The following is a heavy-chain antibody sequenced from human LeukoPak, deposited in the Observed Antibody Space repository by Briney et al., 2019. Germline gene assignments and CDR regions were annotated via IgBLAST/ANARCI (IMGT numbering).Heavy chain of an antibody. CDR1: GYTFTGYY. CDR2: INPNSGGT. V-gene: IGHV1-2*06. D-gene: IGHD2/OR15-2a*01. J-gene: IGHJ5*02. Sequence: ASVKVSCKASGYTFTGYYMHWVRQAPGQGLEWMGRINPNSGGTNYAQKFQGRVTMTRDTSISTAYMELSRLRSDDTAVYYCARERPSTNRNNINWFDPWGQGTLVTVSS. CDR3: ARERPSTNRNNINWFDP.